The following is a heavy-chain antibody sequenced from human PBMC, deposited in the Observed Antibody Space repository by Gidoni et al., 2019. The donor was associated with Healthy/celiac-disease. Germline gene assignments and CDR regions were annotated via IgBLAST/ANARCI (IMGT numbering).Heavy chain of an antibody. CDR1: GFSLSKARRG. V-gene: IGHV2-26*01. CDR2: IFSNDEK. D-gene: IGHD7-27*01. J-gene: IGHJ2*01. Sequence: QVTLKESGPVRVKPTETLTLTCTVSGFSLSKARRGGSWIRQPPGKALEWLAHIFSNDEKSYSTSLKSRLTISKDTSKSQVVLTMTNMDPVDTATYYCARILTNWAKWGYWYFDLWGRGTLVTVSS. CDR3: ARILTNWAKWGYWYFDL.